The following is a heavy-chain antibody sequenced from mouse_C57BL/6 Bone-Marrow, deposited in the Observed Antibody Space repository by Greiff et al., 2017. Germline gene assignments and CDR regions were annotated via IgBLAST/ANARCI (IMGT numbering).Heavy chain of an antibody. V-gene: IGHV5-16*01. CDR3: AREGLGREYFDY. CDR1: GFTFSDYY. D-gene: IGHD4-1*01. CDR2: INYDGSST. Sequence: EVKLVESEGGLVQPGSSMKLSCTASGFTFSDYYMAWVRQVPEKGLEWVANINYDGSSTYYLDSLKSRFIISRDNAKNILYLQMSSLKSEDTATYYCAREGLGREYFDYWGQGTTLTVSS. J-gene: IGHJ2*01.